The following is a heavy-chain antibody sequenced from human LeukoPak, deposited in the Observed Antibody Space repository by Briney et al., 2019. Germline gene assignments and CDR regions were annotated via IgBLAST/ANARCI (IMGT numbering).Heavy chain of an antibody. Sequence: GGSLRLSCVASGFSFSSYWMHWVRQAPGKGLMWVARTSSDGSDTKYGDSVKGRFTISRDNGKNTLYLQMNSLGAEDTAVYYCARDQTQLGPTTVDHWGQGIQVTVSS. V-gene: IGHV3-74*01. CDR2: TSSDGSDT. J-gene: IGHJ4*02. D-gene: IGHD1-1*01. CDR1: GFSFSSYW. CDR3: ARDQTQLGPTTVDH.